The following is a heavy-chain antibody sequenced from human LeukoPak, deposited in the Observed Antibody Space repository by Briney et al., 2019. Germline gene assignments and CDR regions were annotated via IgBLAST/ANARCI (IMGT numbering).Heavy chain of an antibody. CDR2: INPNSGGT. V-gene: IGHV1-2*06. D-gene: IGHD6-13*01. Sequence: ASVKVSCKAPGYTFTGYYMHWVRQAPGQGLERMGRINPNSGGTNYAQKFQGRVTMTRDTSISTAYMELSRLRSDDTAVYYCARRGPAGPFDYWGQGTLVTVSS. CDR1: GYTFTGYY. J-gene: IGHJ4*02. CDR3: ARRGPAGPFDY.